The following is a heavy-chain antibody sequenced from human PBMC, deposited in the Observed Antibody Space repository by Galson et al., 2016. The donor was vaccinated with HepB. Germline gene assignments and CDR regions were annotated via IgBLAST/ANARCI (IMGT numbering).Heavy chain of an antibody. V-gene: IGHV3-30*18. CDR3: AKDVVASAVDFGMDV. CDR2: ISNDGRNK. Sequence: SLRLSCAASEFSFRTYGTHWVRQAPGKGLEWVAVISNDGRNKFYADSVKCRFTISRDNSKNTLYLQMNSLRAEDTGVYYCAKDVVASAVDFGMDVWGQGTTVTVAS. J-gene: IGHJ6*02. CDR1: EFSFRTYG. D-gene: IGHD2-21*01.